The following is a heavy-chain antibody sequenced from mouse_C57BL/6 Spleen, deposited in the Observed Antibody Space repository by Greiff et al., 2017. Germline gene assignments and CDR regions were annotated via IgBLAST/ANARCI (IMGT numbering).Heavy chain of an antibody. Sequence: VQLKESGPGLVKPSQSLSLTCSVTGYSITSGYYWNWIRPFPGNKLEWMGYISYDGSNNYNPSLKTRIPITRDTSKNKFFLKLNSVTTEDTATYYWARDRGYGSSYVGAMDYWGQGTSVTVSS. V-gene: IGHV3-6*01. J-gene: IGHJ4*01. D-gene: IGHD1-1*01. CDR3: ARDRGYGSSYVGAMDY. CDR1: GYSITSGYY. CDR2: ISYDGSN.